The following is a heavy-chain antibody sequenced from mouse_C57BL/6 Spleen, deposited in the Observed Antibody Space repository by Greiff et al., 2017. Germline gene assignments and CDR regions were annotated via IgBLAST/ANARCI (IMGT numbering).Heavy chain of an antibody. CDR1: GFTFSSYA. J-gene: IGHJ3*01. V-gene: IGHV5-4*01. CDR3: ARGEPFAY. CDR2: ISAGGSYT. Sequence: DVHLVESGGGLVKPGGSLKLSCAASGFTFSSYAMSWVRQTPEQRLEWVATISAGGSYTYYPDNVKGRFTISRDNAKNNLYLQMSHLKSEDTAMYYCARGEPFAYWGQGTLVTVSA.